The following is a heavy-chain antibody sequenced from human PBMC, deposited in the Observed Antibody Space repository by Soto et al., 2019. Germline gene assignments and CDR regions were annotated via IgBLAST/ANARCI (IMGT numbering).Heavy chain of an antibody. CDR3: ARDGRSYDLDP. CDR2: ISSSSSYI. V-gene: IGHV3-21*01. CDR1: GFTFSSYS. J-gene: IGHJ5*02. D-gene: IGHD3-10*01. Sequence: EVQLVESGGGLVKPGGSLRLSCAASGFTFSSYSMNWVRQAPGKGLEWVSSISSSSSYIYYADSVKGRFTLSRDNAKNSLYLQMNSLTAEDTAVYYCARDGRSYDLDPWGQGTLVTVSS.